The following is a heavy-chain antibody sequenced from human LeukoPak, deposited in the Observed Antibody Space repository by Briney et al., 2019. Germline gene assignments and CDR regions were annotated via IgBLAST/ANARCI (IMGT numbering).Heavy chain of an antibody. Sequence: SSETLSLTCTVSGGSISSCCWSWIRQPPGKGLEWIGYINNSGSANYSPSLKRRVTISADTPKNQLSLRLSSVTAADTAVYYCARGRIDWFGFDYWGQGTLVTVSS. J-gene: IGHJ4*02. V-gene: IGHV4-59*01. CDR1: GGSISSCC. CDR2: INNSGSA. CDR3: ARGRIDWFGFDY. D-gene: IGHD3-9*01.